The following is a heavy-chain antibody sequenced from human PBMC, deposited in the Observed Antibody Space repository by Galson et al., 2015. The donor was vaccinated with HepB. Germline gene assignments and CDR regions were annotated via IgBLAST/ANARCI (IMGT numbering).Heavy chain of an antibody. J-gene: IGHJ3*02. Sequence: CAISGDSVSNNHVAWNWIRQSPSRGLEWLGRTYRGSNQYAASMRGRIAINSDTSTNQFFLQLSSVTPVDTGLYYCARGAYSSFDIWGQGTMVTVSS. CDR3: ARGAYSSFDI. CDR1: GDSVSNNHVA. CDR2: TYRGSN. V-gene: IGHV6-1*01. D-gene: IGHD2-15*01.